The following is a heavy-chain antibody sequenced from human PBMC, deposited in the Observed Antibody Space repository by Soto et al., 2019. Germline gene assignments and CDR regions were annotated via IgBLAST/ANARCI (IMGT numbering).Heavy chain of an antibody. CDR2: IRQDGSDK. D-gene: IGHD3-3*01. V-gene: IGHV3-7*04. Sequence: EVPVVESGGGLVQPGGSLRLSFAASGFTFNTYYMNWVRQAPGKGLEWVANIRQDGSDKYYVDSVKGRFTISRDNAKKSLYLQMNSLRTEDTAVYYCAAERGGRTTSAFDIWGQGTMVTVSS. J-gene: IGHJ3*02. CDR3: AAERGGRTTSAFDI. CDR1: GFTFNTYY.